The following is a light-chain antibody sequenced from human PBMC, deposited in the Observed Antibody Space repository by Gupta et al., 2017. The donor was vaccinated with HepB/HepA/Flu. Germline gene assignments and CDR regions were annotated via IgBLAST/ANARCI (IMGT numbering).Light chain of an antibody. CDR3: CSYAGSYTWV. J-gene: IGLJ2*01. V-gene: IGLV2-11*01. CDR1: SSDVGYYNY. Sequence: QSALTQPRSVSGSPGQSVTISCTGTSSDVGYYNYVSWYQHHPGKAPKLMFFDVSKRPSGVPDRFSGYKSDNTASLTISGLQADDEADYYCCSYAGSYTWVFGGGTKLTVL. CDR2: DVS.